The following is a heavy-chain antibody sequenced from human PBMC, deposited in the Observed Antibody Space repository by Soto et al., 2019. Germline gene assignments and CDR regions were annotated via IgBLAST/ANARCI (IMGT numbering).Heavy chain of an antibody. Sequence: ASVKVSCKASGYTFTSYYMHWVRQAPGQGLEWMGIINPSGGSTSYAQKFQGRVTMTRDTSTSTVYMELSSLRSEDTAVYYCAIGVGDGYYYYYGMDVWGQGTTVTVSS. CDR1: GYTFTSYY. D-gene: IGHD2-21*02. CDR2: INPSGGST. J-gene: IGHJ6*02. V-gene: IGHV1-46*01. CDR3: AIGVGDGYYYYYGMDV.